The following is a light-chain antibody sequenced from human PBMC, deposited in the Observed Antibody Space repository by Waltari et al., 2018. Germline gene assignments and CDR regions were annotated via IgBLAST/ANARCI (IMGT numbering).Light chain of an antibody. J-gene: IGKJ1*01. V-gene: IGKV4-1*01. CDR2: WAS. CDR3: QQYYAPLRT. CDR1: QSIFYSSNNKNY. Sequence: DIVMTQSPDSLAVSLGERATINCKSSQSIFYSSNNKNYLAWYQQKPGQPPKLLISWASTRESGVPDRFSGSGSGTDFTLTISSLQAEDVAVYYCQQYYAPLRTFGQGTKVEVK.